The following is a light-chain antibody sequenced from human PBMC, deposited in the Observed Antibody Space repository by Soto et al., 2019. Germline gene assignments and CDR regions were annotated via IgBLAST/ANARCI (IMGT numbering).Light chain of an antibody. V-gene: IGKV3-20*01. CDR1: QSVSSNF. Sequence: EIVLTQSPGTLSLSPGERATLSCRASQSVSSNFLAWYQQKPGQAPRLLIYGASSRATGFPDRFSGSGSGTDFTLTINRLELEDFAVYYCQLYDNSQRTFDQGTKVAIK. CDR3: QLYDNSQRT. J-gene: IGKJ1*01. CDR2: GAS.